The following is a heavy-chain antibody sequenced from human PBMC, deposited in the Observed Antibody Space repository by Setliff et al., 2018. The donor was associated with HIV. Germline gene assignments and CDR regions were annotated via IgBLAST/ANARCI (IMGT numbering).Heavy chain of an antibody. CDR1: GFSLSTSGVC. J-gene: IGHJ4*02. CDR3: THRRRDGFIPY. Sequence: SGPTLVNPTQTLTLTCTFSGFSLSTSGVCVGWVRQPPGKALEWLALIYWDDDKRYGPSLESRLTITKDTSKNQVVLTMTNMDSVDTATYNCTHRRRDGFIPYWGQGTRVTVSS. D-gene: IGHD2-21*01. V-gene: IGHV2-5*05. CDR2: IYWDDDK.